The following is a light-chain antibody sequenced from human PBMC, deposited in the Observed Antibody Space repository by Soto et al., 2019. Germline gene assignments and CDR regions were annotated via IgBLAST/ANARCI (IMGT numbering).Light chain of an antibody. CDR3: QSYDSSLSAMV. J-gene: IGLJ2*01. CDR1: SSSIGAGYD. Sequence: QSVLTQPPSVSGAPGQRVTISCTWSSSSIGAGYDVHWYQQVPGTAPKLLIYANSNRPSGVPDRFSGSKSGTSASLAITGLQAEDEADYYCQSYDSSLSAMVFGGGTQLTVL. V-gene: IGLV1-40*01. CDR2: ANS.